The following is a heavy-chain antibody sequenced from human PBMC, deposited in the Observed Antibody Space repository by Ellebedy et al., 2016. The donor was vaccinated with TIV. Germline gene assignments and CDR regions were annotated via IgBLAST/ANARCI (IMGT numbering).Heavy chain of an antibody. Sequence: GGSLRLXXAASGFTFSNAWMSWVRQAPGKGLEWVGRIKSKTDGGTTDYAAPVKGRFTISRDDSKNTLYLQMNSLKTEDTAVYYCTTDIPKHAFDIWGQGTMVTVSS. CDR2: IKSKTDGGTT. V-gene: IGHV3-15*01. D-gene: IGHD2-21*01. CDR3: TTDIPKHAFDI. J-gene: IGHJ3*02. CDR1: GFTFSNAW.